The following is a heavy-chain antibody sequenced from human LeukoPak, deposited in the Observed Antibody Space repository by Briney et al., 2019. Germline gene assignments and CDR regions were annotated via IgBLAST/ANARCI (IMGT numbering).Heavy chain of an antibody. CDR2: IYYSGST. V-gene: IGHV4-39*01. CDR1: GGSISSSSYY. D-gene: IGHD3-3*02. CDR3: ARHSIPRLFDP. Sequence: SETLSLTCTVSGGSISSSSYYWGWIRQPPGKGLEWIGSIYYSGSTYYNPSLKSRFTISVDTSDNQVSLRLTSVTAADTAVYYCARHSIPRLFDPWGQGTLVTVSS. J-gene: IGHJ5*02.